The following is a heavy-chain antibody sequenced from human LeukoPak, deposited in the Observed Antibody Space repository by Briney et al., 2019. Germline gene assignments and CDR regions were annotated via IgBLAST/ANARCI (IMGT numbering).Heavy chain of an antibody. CDR3: ARGQYSAHDY. CDR2: TYCRSKWYN. CDR1: GDNVFSSSVA. J-gene: IGHJ4*02. Sequence: SQTLSLTCAISGDNVFSSSVAWNWIRQSPSRGLEWLGRTYCRSKWYNDYAVSVKSRITINLDTSKNQLSLQLNSVTPEDTSVYYCARGQYSAHDYWGQGTLVTVSS. D-gene: IGHD4-11*01. V-gene: IGHV6-1*01.